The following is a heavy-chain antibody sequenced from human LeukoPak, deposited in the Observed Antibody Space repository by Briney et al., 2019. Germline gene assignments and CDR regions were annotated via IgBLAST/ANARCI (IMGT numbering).Heavy chain of an antibody. D-gene: IGHD6-19*01. J-gene: IGHJ4*02. CDR3: ASHSSGWYYSGDY. CDR1: GFTFSSYS. V-gene: IGHV3-21*01. Sequence: GGSLRLSCAASGFTFSSYSMNWVRQAPGKGLEWVSSISSSSSYIYYADSVKGRFTISRDNAKNSLYLQMNSLRAEDTAVYYCASHSSGWYYSGDYWGQGTLVTVSS. CDR2: ISSSSSYI.